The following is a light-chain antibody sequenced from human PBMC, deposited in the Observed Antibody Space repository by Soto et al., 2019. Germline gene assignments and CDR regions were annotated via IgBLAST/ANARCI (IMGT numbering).Light chain of an antibody. CDR1: QGIGND. CDR2: AAS. Sequence: AIQMTQSPSSLSASVGDRVTITCRASQGIGNDLGWYQQKPGKAPKLLIYAASTLESGVPSRFSGRGSGTDFTLTISSLQPEDFATYYCLQDYYGPWTFGPGTKVEIE. V-gene: IGKV1-6*01. CDR3: LQDYYGPWT. J-gene: IGKJ1*01.